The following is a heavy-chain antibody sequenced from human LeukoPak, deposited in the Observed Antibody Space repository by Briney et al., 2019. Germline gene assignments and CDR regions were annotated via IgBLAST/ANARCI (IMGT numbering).Heavy chain of an antibody. CDR1: GGSISSYY. CDR3: ARDRRVWYDFWSGYHGWFDP. D-gene: IGHD3-3*01. J-gene: IGHJ5*02. Sequence: SETLSLTCTVSGGSISSYYWSWIRQPPGKGLEWIGYIHYSGSTNYNPSLKSRVTISVDTSKNQFSLKLSSVTAADTAVYYCARDRRVWYDFWSGYHGWFDPWGQGTLVTVSS. CDR2: IHYSGST. V-gene: IGHV4-59*01.